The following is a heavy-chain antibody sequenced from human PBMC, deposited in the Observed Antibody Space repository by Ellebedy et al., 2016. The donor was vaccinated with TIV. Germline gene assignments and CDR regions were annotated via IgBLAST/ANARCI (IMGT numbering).Heavy chain of an antibody. CDR3: ARADRSSWYGDWFDP. Sequence: AASVKVSCKTSGYTFIDYHIHWVRQAPGQGLEWMGEIVTKFGSANYAQKFQGRVTITADESTSTVYMELSSLKSEDTAVYFCARADRSSWYGDWFDPWGQGTQVTVSS. CDR2: IVTKFGSA. D-gene: IGHD6-13*01. V-gene: IGHV1-69*13. CDR1: GYTFIDYH. J-gene: IGHJ5*02.